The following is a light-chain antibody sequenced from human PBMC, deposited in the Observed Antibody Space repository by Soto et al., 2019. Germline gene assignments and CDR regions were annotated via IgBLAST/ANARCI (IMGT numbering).Light chain of an antibody. Sequence: SYELTQPPSVSVAPGKTARITCGGNNIGSKSVHWYQQKPGQAPVLVIYYDSDRPSGIPERFSGSNSGNTATLTISRVEAGDEADYYWQVWDSSSEHHVFGTGTKLTVL. J-gene: IGLJ1*01. CDR1: NIGSKS. V-gene: IGLV3-21*04. CDR2: YDS. CDR3: QVWDSSSEHHV.